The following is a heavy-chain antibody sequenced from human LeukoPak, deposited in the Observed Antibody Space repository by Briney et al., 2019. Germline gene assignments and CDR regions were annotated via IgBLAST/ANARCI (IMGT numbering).Heavy chain of an antibody. CDR2: IYYSGST. CDR3: ARESSRRQAFDP. CDR1: GGSISSGGYY. J-gene: IGHJ5*02. Sequence: KASETLSLTCTVSGGSISSGGYYWSWIRQHPGKGLEWIGYIYYSGSTYYNPSLKSRVTISVDTSKNQFSLKLGSVTAADTAVYYCARESSRRQAFDPWGQGTLVTVSS. V-gene: IGHV4-31*03. D-gene: IGHD6-13*01.